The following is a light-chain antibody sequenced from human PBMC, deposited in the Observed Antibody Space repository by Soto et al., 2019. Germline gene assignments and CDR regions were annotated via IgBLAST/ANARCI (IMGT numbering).Light chain of an antibody. CDR1: NSDIGNYNI. CDR2: EVT. V-gene: IGLV2-23*02. Sequence: QSVVTQAACVSGSPGQSITISCTGSNSDIGNYNIVSWYQQHPDKAPQLIIYEVTKRPSGVSNRFSGSKSGNTASLTISGLQAEDEGDYHCCSYAGSNVFVFGTGTKVTVL. CDR3: CSYAGSNVFV. J-gene: IGLJ1*01.